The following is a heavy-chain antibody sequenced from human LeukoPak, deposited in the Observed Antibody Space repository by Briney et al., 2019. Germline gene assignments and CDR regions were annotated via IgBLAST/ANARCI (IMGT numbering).Heavy chain of an antibody. CDR2: ISSSSSYI. Sequence: GGSLRLSCAASGFTFSSYSMNWVRQAPGKGLEWVSSISSSSSYIYYADSVKGRFTISRDNAKNSLYLQMNSLRAEDTAVYYCARDSSGYPFDGYWGQGTLVTVSS. V-gene: IGHV3-21*01. D-gene: IGHD3-22*01. CDR3: ARDSSGYPFDGY. CDR1: GFTFSSYS. J-gene: IGHJ4*02.